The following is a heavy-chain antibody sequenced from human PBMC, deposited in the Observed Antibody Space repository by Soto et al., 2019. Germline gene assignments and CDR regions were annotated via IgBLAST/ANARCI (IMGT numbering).Heavy chain of an antibody. D-gene: IGHD3-3*01. CDR1: GFTFSDNY. CDR3: ANGGVTIFGVVTPKYGMDV. J-gene: IGHJ6*02. Sequence: GGSLRPSCAASGFTFSDNYMSWIRQAPGKGLEWVSYISSSGSTIYYADSVKGRYTISRDNAKNSLYLQMNSLRAEDTAVYYCANGGVTIFGVVTPKYGMDVWGQGTTVTVSS. CDR2: ISSSGSTI. V-gene: IGHV3-11*01.